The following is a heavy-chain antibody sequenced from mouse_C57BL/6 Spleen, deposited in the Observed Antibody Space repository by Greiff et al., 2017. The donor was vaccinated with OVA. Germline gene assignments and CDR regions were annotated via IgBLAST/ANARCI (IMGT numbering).Heavy chain of an antibody. CDR3: ARKAGGYFDY. J-gene: IGHJ2*01. Sequence: QVQLQQSGPELVKPGPSVKISCKASGYAFSSSWMNWVKQRPGKGLEWIGRIYPGDGDTNYNGKFKGKATLTADKSSSTAYMQLSSLTSEDSAVYFCARKAGGYFDYWGQGTTLTVSS. V-gene: IGHV1-82*01. D-gene: IGHD1-1*02. CDR1: GYAFSSSW. CDR2: IYPGDGDT.